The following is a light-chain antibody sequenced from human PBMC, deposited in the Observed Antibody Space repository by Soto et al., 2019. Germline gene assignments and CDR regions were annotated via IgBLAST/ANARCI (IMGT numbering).Light chain of an antibody. Sequence: QSVLTQSPSASGTPGQTVTISCSGSSSNIGTNYVFWYQHVPGTAPKLLLYKNNQRPSGVPDRFSGSKSGTSASLAISGLRSEDEDDYYCAARDDSLSGHWVFGGGTKLTVL. V-gene: IGLV1-47*01. J-gene: IGLJ3*02. CDR2: KNN. CDR1: SSNIGTNY. CDR3: AARDDSLSGHWV.